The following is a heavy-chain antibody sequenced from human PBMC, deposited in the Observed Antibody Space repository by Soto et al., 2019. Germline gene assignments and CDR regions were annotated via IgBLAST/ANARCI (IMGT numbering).Heavy chain of an antibody. CDR3: ARDSLPIVVVPAAMFFSAFDI. D-gene: IGHD2-2*01. V-gene: IGHV3-30-3*01. CDR2: ISYDGSNK. Sequence: QVQLVESGGGVVQPGRSLRLSCAASGFTFSSYAMHWVRQAPGKGLEWVAVISYDGSNKYYADSVKGRFTISRDNSKNTLYLKMNSLRAEDTAVYYCARDSLPIVVVPAAMFFSAFDIWGQGTMVTVSS. J-gene: IGHJ3*02. CDR1: GFTFSSYA.